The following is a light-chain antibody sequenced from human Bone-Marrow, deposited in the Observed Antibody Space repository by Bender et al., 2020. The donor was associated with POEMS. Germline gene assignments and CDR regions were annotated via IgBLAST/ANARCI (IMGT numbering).Light chain of an antibody. Sequence: QSVLTQPPSVSAAPGQKVTISCSGTISNIGSNYVSWYQQLPGSAPRLVVYSNYQRPSGVPDRFSGSKSGTSASLAISGLRSEDEADYYCAAWDDSLSGRVFGTGTEVTVL. CDR2: SNY. CDR3: AAWDDSLSGRV. V-gene: IGLV1-47*02. J-gene: IGLJ1*01. CDR1: ISNIGSNY.